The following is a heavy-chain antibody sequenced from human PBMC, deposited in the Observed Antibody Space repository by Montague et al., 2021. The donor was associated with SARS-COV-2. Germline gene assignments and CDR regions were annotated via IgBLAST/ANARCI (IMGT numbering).Heavy chain of an antibody. V-gene: IGHV4-39*01. CDR1: GGSISSSSYY. CDR2: IYYSGST. CDR3: ARHGYIAAAYCYYGMDV. Sequence: SETLSLTCTVSGGSISSSSYYWGWIRQPPGKGLEWIGSIYYSGSTYYNPSLKSRVTISVDTSKNQFSLKLSSVTAADTAVYYCARHGYIAAAYCYYGMDVWGQGTTVTVSS. D-gene: IGHD6-13*01. J-gene: IGHJ6*02.